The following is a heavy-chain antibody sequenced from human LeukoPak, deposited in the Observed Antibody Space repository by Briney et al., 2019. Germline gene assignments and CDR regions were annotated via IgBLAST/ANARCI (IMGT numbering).Heavy chain of an antibody. CDR2: IYDSGST. D-gene: IGHD5-12*01. J-gene: IGHJ3*02. CDR1: GGSISTYY. Sequence: PSETLSLTCTVSGGSISTYYWSWIRQPPWKGLEWIGYIYDSGSTNYNPSLKNRATISVDTSKNQFSLKLSSVTAADTAVYYCASYSGYDSGAFDIWGQGTMVTVSS. CDR3: ASYSGYDSGAFDI. V-gene: IGHV4-59*01.